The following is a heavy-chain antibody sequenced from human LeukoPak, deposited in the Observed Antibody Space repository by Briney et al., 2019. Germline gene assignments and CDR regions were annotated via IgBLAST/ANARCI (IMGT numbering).Heavy chain of an antibody. V-gene: IGHV1-8*01. CDR3: ARTGGYMSNWDDWYFDL. CDR2: MNPNSGNT. Sequence: GASVKVSCKASGYTFTSYDINWVRQATGQGLEWMGWMNPNSGNTGYAQKFQGRVTMTRNTSISTAYMELSSLRSEDTAVYYCARTGGYMSNWDDWYFDLWGRGTLVTVSS. CDR1: GYTFTSYD. J-gene: IGHJ2*01. D-gene: IGHD1-20*01.